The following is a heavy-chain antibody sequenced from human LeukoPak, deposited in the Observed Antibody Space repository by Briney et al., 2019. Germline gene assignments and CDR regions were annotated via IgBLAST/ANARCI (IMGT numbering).Heavy chain of an antibody. CDR3: ARRYSGYEIDAFDI. J-gene: IGHJ3*02. D-gene: IGHD5-12*01. Sequence: GESLKISCRGSGYSFTTYWIGWVRQMPGKGLEWMGIIYPGDSDTRYCPSFQGQVTISADKSISTAYLQWSSLKASDTAMYYCARRYSGYEIDAFDIWGQGTMVTVSS. CDR2: IYPGDSDT. V-gene: IGHV5-51*01. CDR1: GYSFTTYW.